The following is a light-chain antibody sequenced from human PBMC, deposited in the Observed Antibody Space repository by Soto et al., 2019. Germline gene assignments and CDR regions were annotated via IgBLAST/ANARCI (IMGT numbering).Light chain of an antibody. CDR3: MQPIHWPFT. CDR1: QNISRF. J-gene: IGKJ3*01. Sequence: DIPMTQSPSSLSASVGDRVTITCRSSQNISRFLNWYQQKQGRAPNLLIYGVSTLQVGVPSRFSGSGFGTDFTLHISRVEAEDMGVYYCMQPIHWPFTFGPGTKVDI. CDR2: GVS. V-gene: IGKV1-39*01.